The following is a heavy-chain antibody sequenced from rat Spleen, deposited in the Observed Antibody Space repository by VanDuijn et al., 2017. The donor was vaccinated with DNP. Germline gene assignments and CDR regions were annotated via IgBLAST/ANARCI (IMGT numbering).Heavy chain of an antibody. J-gene: IGHJ3*01. CDR2: ITSGTGTT. V-gene: IGHV5-31*01. CDR3: TTGFDYGGYRDNWFAY. D-gene: IGHD1-11*01. CDR1: GFTFNYYW. Sequence: EVQLVESGGDLVQPGRSLKLSCVASGFTFNYYWMAWIRQVPGKGLEWIASITSGTGTTSYADAVKGRFTISRDNTKSTLYLQMDSLRSEDTATYYCTTGFDYGGYRDNWFAYWGQGTLVTVSS.